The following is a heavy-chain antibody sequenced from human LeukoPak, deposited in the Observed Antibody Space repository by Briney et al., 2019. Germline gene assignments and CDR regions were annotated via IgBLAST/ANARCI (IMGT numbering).Heavy chain of an antibody. CDR2: INHSGST. Sequence: PSETLSLTCAVYGGSLSGYYWSWIRQPPGKGLEWIGEINHSGSTNYNPPLKSRVTISVDTSKNQFSLKLSSVTAADTAVYYCARVSGSWYRGYYFDYWGQGTLVTVSS. D-gene: IGHD6-13*01. V-gene: IGHV4-34*01. CDR3: ARVSGSWYRGYYFDY. CDR1: GGSLSGYY. J-gene: IGHJ4*02.